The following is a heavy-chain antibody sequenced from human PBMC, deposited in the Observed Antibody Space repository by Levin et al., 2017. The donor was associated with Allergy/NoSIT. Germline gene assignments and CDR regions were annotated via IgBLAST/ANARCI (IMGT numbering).Heavy chain of an antibody. V-gene: IGHV1-18*01. Sequence: ASVKVSCKASGYTFTSYGISWVRQAPGQGLEWMGWISAYNGNTNYAQKLQGRVTMTTDTSTSTAYMELRSLRSDDTAVYYCARKDTAMVTGDYYDGMDGWGQGTTVTVSS. CDR3: ARKDTAMVTGDYYDGMDG. CDR2: ISAYNGNT. J-gene: IGHJ6*02. D-gene: IGHD5-18*01. CDR1: GYTFTSYG.